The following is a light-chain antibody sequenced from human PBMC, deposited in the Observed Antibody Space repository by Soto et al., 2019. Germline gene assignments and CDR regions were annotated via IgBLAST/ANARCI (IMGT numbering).Light chain of an antibody. J-gene: IGLJ1*01. Sequence: QSALTQPRSVSRSPGQSVTISCTGTSNDVGAYHYVSWYQHHPGKAPKLIIYDVTQRPSGIPDRFSGSKSGNTASLTISGLQADDEADYHCCSYADNYFYVFGTGTKLTVL. V-gene: IGLV2-11*01. CDR2: DVT. CDR1: SNDVGAYHY. CDR3: CSYADNYFYV.